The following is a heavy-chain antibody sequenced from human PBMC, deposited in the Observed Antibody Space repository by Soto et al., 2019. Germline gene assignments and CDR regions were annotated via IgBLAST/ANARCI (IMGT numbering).Heavy chain of an antibody. Sequence: SETLSLTCTVSGGSISSGGYYWSWIRQHPGKGLEWIGYIYYSGSTYYNPSLKSRVTISVDTSKNQFSLKLSSVTAADTAVYYCARGVTHDYGDFGPPYYFDYWGQGTLVTVSS. CDR1: GGSISSGGYY. CDR2: IYYSGST. CDR3: ARGVTHDYGDFGPPYYFDY. V-gene: IGHV4-31*03. D-gene: IGHD4-17*01. J-gene: IGHJ4*02.